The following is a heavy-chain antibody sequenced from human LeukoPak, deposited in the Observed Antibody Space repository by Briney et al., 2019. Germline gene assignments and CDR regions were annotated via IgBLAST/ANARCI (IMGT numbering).Heavy chain of an antibody. CDR1: GFTFTNYA. V-gene: IGHV3-30*04. D-gene: IGHD6-19*01. Sequence: PGKSLRLSCAASGFTFTNYAMHWVLQAPGKGLEWVALISFDGTNKYYADSVKGRFTISRDNSKNTLYLQMNSLRADDSAVYYCARGYRSGPLDSWGQGTLVTVSS. J-gene: IGHJ4*02. CDR3: ARGYRSGPLDS. CDR2: ISFDGTNK.